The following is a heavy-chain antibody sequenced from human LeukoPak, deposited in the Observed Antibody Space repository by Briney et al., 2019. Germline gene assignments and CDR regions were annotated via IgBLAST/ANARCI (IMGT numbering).Heavy chain of an antibody. D-gene: IGHD5-12*01. CDR2: IYNSGNN. J-gene: IGHJ4*02. CDR1: GGTFSGYY. Sequence: SETLTLTCAVYGGTFSGYYRGWVRQPPGKGLEWVGTIYNSGNNNYNPSLKSRFTLSVDTSKNQFSLKLNTVTAADTAVYYCAEDQLATSGVFHWGQGTLVTVSS. CDR3: AEDQLATSGVFH. V-gene: IGHV4-34*08.